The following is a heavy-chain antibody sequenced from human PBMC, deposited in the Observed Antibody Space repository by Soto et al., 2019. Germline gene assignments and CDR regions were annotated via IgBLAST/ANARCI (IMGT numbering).Heavy chain of an antibody. V-gene: IGHV3-9*01. J-gene: IGHJ4*02. CDR3: VKDVIGYCSAGNCFPDSYFDY. CDR1: GLTFDDYA. CDR2: IKWNNGTE. D-gene: IGHD2-15*01. Sequence: SLRLSCAESGLTFDDYAMHWVPQAPGKGLVWVTGIKWNNGTEGYADSVKGRFTISRDNAKNSLYLQMSGLRAEDTAFYYCVKDVIGYCSAGNCFPDSYFDYWGQGALVTVSS.